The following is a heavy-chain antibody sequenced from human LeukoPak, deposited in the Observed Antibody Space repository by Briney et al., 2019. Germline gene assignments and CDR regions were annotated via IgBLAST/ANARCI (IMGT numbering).Heavy chain of an antibody. CDR3: AAYSSGWYVRYFDL. CDR2: IDPSDSYT. V-gene: IGHV5-10-1*01. CDR1: GYSFTSYW. D-gene: IGHD6-19*01. J-gene: IGHJ2*01. Sequence: GESLKISCKGSGYSFTSYWISWVRPMPGKGLEWMGRIDPSDSYTNYSPSFQGHVTISADKSISNAYLQWSSLKASDTAMYYCAAYSSGWYVRYFDLWGRGTLVTVSS.